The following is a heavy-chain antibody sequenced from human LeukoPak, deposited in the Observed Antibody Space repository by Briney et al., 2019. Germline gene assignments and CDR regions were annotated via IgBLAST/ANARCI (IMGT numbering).Heavy chain of an antibody. J-gene: IGHJ4*02. V-gene: IGHV4-31*03. CDR2: IYYSGST. D-gene: IGHD3-3*01. CDR3: ARFFGVVTYYFDY. Sequence: SQTLSLTCTVSGGSISSGGYYWSWIRQHPGKGLEWIGYIYYSGSTYYNPSLKSRVTISVDTSKNQFSLKLSPVTAADTAVYYCARFFGVVTYYFDYWGQGTLVTVSS. CDR1: GGSISSGGYY.